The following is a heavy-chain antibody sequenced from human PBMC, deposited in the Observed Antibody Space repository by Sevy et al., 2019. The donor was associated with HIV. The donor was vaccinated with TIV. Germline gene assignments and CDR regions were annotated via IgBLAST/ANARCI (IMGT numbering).Heavy chain of an antibody. J-gene: IGHJ4*02. CDR2: ISYDGSNK. Sequence: GGSLRLSCAASGFTFATYAIHWVRQAPGKGLEWVAVISYDGSNKHYTDSVKGRFTISRDNSRNTLYLQMNSLRTEDTAVYYCARGGEWLAPFYDYWGQGTLVTVSS. D-gene: IGHD6-19*01. CDR1: GFTFATYA. CDR3: ARGGEWLAPFYDY. V-gene: IGHV3-30-3*01.